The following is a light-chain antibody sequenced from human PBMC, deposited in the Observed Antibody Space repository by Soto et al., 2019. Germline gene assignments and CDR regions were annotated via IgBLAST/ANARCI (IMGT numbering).Light chain of an antibody. Sequence: QSVLTQPPSVSGAPGQTITMSCTGSGSNVGASYDVHWYQVLPGAGPRLLIYANDDRPSGVPDRFSGSTSGTSASLAITGLQAEDAADYYCQSYDNSLLAYVFGGGTKLTVL. CDR2: AND. CDR1: GSNVGASYD. V-gene: IGLV1-40*01. J-gene: IGLJ2*01. CDR3: QSYDNSLLAYV.